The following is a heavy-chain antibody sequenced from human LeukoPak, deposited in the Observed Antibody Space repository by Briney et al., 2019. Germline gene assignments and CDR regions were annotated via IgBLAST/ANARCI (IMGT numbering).Heavy chain of an antibody. CDR3: ARLRVVVAATPKYFDY. D-gene: IGHD2-15*01. CDR1: GFTFSDYY. V-gene: IGHV3-11*04. CDR2: ISSSTSTI. J-gene: IGHJ4*02. Sequence: PGGSLRLSCAASGFTFSDYYMSWIRQAPGKGLEWISYISSSTSTIYYADSVKGRFSISRDNAKDSLYLQMNSLRAEDTAVYYCARLRVVVAATPKYFDYWGQGTPVTVSS.